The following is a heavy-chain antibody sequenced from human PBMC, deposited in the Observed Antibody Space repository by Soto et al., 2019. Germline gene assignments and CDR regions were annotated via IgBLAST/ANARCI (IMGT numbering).Heavy chain of an antibody. CDR2: FDPEDGET. D-gene: IGHD6-13*01. CDR3: ATARWGAAADNWFDP. V-gene: IGHV1-24*01. Sequence: ASVKVSCKVSGYTLTELSMHWVRQAPGKGLEWMGGFDPEDGETIYAQKFQGRVTMTEDTSTDTAYMELSSLRSEDTAVYYCATARWGAAADNWFDPWGQGTLVTVSP. J-gene: IGHJ5*02. CDR1: GYTLTELS.